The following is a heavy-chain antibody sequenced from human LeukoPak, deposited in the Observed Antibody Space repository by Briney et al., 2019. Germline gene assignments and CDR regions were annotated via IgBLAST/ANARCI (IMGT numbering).Heavy chain of an antibody. CDR1: GFTFSSYG. CDR2: IRYDGSNK. CDR3: AKDRWPDNWFDP. V-gene: IGHV3-30*02. Sequence: GRSLRLSCAASGFTFSSYGMHWVRQAPGKGLEWVAFIRYDGSNKYCADSVKGRFTISRDNSKNTLYLQMNSLRAEDTAVYYCAKDRWPDNWFDPWGQGTLVTVSS. D-gene: IGHD4-23*01. J-gene: IGHJ5*02.